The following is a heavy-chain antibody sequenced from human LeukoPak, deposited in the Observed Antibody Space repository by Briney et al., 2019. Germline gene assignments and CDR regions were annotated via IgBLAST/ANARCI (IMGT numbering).Heavy chain of an antibody. CDR1: GYTFTGYY. CDR2: INPNSGGT. CDR3: ARDWDGRAASLIDY. J-gene: IGHJ4*02. Sequence: ASVKVSCKASGYTFTGYYMHWVRQAPGQGLEWMGWINPNSGGTNYAQKFQGRVTMTRDTSISTAYMELSRLRSDDTAVYYCARDWDGRAASLIDYWGQGTLVTVSS. D-gene: IGHD6-13*01. V-gene: IGHV1-2*02.